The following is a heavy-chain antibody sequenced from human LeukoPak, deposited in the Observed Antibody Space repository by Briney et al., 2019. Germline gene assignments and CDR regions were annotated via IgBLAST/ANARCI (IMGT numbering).Heavy chain of an antibody. V-gene: IGHV3-21*01. D-gene: IGHD5-24*01. CDR1: GFTFSSYS. CDR3: ARDGYTNGGFDY. J-gene: IGHJ4*02. CDR2: ISSSSSYI. Sequence: GGSLRLSCAASGFTFSSYSMNWVRQAPGKGLEWVSSISSSSSYIYYADSLKGRFTISRDNAKNSLYLQMNSLRAEDTAVYYCARDGYTNGGFDYWGQGTLVTVSS.